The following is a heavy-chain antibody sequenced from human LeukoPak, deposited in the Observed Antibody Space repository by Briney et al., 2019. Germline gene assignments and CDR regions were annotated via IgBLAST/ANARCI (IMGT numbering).Heavy chain of an antibody. CDR1: GFTFSSYA. Sequence: GGSLRLSCAASGFTFSSYAMHWVRQAPGKGLEWVAVISYDGSNKYYADSVKGRFTISRDNSKNTLYLQMNSLRAEDTAVYYCARELPFDYWGQGTLVTVSS. J-gene: IGHJ4*02. CDR2: ISYDGSNK. D-gene: IGHD2-15*01. V-gene: IGHV3-30-3*01. CDR3: ARELPFDY.